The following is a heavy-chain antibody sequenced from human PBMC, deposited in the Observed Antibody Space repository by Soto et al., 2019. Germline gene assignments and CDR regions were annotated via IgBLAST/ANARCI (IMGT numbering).Heavy chain of an antibody. CDR1: GYTFTSYG. V-gene: IGHV1-18*01. CDR2: VSAYNGNT. Sequence: GASVKVSCKASGYTFTSYGISWVRQAPGQGLEWMGWVSAYNGNTNYAQKLQGRVTMTTDTSTSTAYMELRSLRSDDTAVYYCARGYYYDSSGYYNEVYFDYWGQGTLVTVSS. CDR3: ARGYYYDSSGYYNEVYFDY. D-gene: IGHD3-22*01. J-gene: IGHJ4*02.